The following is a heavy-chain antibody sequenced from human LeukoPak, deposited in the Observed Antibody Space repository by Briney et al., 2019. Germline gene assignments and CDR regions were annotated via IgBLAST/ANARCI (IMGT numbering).Heavy chain of an antibody. J-gene: IGHJ3*02. V-gene: IGHV3-30*18. Sequence: GGSLRLSCAASGFTFSSYGMHWVRQAPGKGLEWVAVISYDGSNKYYADSVKGRFTISRDNSKNTLYLQMNSLRAEDTAVYYCAKDLGWELPGDAFDIWGQGTMVTVSS. CDR3: AKDLGWELPGDAFDI. CDR2: ISYDGSNK. D-gene: IGHD1-26*01. CDR1: GFTFSSYG.